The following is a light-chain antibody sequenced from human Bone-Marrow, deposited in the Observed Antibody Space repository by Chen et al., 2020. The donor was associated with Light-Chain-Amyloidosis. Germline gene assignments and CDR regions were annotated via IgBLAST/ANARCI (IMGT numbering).Light chain of an antibody. V-gene: IGLV2-23*02. CDR2: EAS. CDR3: SSYVGSGTFVV. CDR1: SSDVGSYNL. Sequence: HSALTQPASVSGSPGQSITIPCTGTSSDVGSYNLVSWYQHHPGKVPKLLIYEASKRPSGVSNRFSGSQSGNTASLTISGLQAKDEADYYCSSYVGSGTFVVFGGGTKVTVL. J-gene: IGLJ2*01.